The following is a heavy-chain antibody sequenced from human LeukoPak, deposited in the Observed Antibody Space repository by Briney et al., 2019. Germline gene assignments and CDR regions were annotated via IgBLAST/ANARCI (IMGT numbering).Heavy chain of an antibody. CDR3: ARVPGYDSSGYFDY. V-gene: IGHV3-30*04. J-gene: IGHJ4*02. CDR2: VSYDGSNK. CDR1: GFTFSSYA. D-gene: IGHD3-22*01. Sequence: GGSLRLSCAASGFTFSSYAMHWVRQAPGKGLEWVAVVSYDGSNKYYADSVKGRFTISRDNSKNTLYLQMNSLRAEDTAVYYCARVPGYDSSGYFDYWGQGTLVTVSS.